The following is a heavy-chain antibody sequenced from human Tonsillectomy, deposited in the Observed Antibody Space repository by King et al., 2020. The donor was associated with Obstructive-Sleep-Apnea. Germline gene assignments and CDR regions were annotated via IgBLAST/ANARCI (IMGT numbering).Heavy chain of an antibody. CDR3: ARDYGADPYYGMDV. CDR1: GFTFSSYG. J-gene: IGHJ6*02. D-gene: IGHD4-17*01. V-gene: IGHV3-33*01. CDR2: IWYDGSNK. Sequence: QLVQSGGGVVQPGRSLRLSCAASGFTFSSYGMHWVRQAPGKGLEWVAVIWYDGSNKYYADSVNGRFTISRDNSKNTLYLQMNSLRAEDTAVYYCARDYGADPYYGMDVWGQGTTVTVSS.